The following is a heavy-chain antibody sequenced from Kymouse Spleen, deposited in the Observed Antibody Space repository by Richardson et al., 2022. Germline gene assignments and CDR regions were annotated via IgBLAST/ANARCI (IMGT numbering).Heavy chain of an antibody. V-gene: IGHV3-33*01. J-gene: IGHJ5*02. D-gene: IGHD4-11,IGHD4-11*01. CDR3: AREGSNYEGWFDP. Sequence: QVQLVESGGGVVQPGRSLRLSCAASGFTFSSYGMHWVRQAPGKGLEWVAVIWYDGSNKYYADSVKGRFTISRDNSKNTLYLQMNSLRAEDTAVYYCAREGSNYEGWFDPWGQGTLVTVSS. CDR2: IWYDGSNK. CDR1: GFTFSSYG.